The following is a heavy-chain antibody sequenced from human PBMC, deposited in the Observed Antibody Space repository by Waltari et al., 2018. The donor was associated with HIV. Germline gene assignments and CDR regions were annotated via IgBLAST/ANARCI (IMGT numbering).Heavy chain of an antibody. CDR2: ISSNSIYI. CDR1: GFTFSSYS. CDR3: ARQDSSGGNYYYGMDV. Sequence: EVQLVESGGGLVKPGGSLRLSCAASGFTFSSYSMNWVRQAPGKGLEWVSSISSNSIYISYADSVKGRFTISRDNAKNSLYLQMNSLRAEDTAVYYCARQDSSGGNYYYGMDVWGQGTTVTVSS. V-gene: IGHV3-21*01. D-gene: IGHD3-22*01. J-gene: IGHJ6*02.